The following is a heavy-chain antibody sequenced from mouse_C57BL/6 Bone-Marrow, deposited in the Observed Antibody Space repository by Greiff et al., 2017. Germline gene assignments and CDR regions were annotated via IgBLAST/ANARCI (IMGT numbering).Heavy chain of an antibody. CDR3: TRDLNEYDGVDY. CDR1: GFTFSSYA. J-gene: IGHJ2*01. V-gene: IGHV5-9-1*02. Sequence: EVQGVESGVGLVKPGGSLTLSCAASGFTFSSYAMSWVRQTPEKRLEWVAYIRSGGDYIYYADTVKGRFTISRGNARNTLYLQKSSLKSEDTAMDYCTRDLNEYDGVDYWGQGTTLTVSS. D-gene: IGHD2-4*01. CDR2: IRSGGDYI.